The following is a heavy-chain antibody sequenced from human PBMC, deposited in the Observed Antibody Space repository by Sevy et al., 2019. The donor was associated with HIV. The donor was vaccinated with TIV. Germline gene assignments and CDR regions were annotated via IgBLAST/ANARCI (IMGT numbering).Heavy chain of an antibody. CDR3: AKKSIVVVTNFDY. V-gene: IGHV3-23*01. D-gene: IGHD3-22*01. J-gene: IGHJ4*02. Sequence: GGSLRLSCAASGFTFSSYAMSWVRQAPGKGLEWVSAISGSVGSTYYADSVKGRFTISRDNSKNTLYLQMNSLRAEDTAVYYCAKKSIVVVTNFDYWGQGTLVTVSS. CDR1: GFTFSSYA. CDR2: ISGSVGST.